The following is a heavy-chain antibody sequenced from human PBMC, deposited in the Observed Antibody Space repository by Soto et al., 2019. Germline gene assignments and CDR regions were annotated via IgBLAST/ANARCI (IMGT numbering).Heavy chain of an antibody. CDR2: FYYPGTT. CDR3: ARHLPYSSSSFYS. D-gene: IGHD6-6*01. V-gene: IGHV4-39*01. J-gene: IGHJ5*02. CDR1: GESVSSSTHF. Sequence: PSETLSLTCSVSGESVSSSTHFWGWIRQPPGKGLEWIGSFYYPGTTDYNPSLKSRVTISADTSKNHFSLTLTSVTATDTAVYYCARHLPYSSSSFYSWGQGTLVTVSS.